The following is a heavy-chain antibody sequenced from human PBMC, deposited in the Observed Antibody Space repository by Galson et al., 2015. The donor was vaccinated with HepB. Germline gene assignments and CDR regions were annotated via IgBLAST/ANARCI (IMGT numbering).Heavy chain of an antibody. CDR3: ARERHYCSGGNCSPYFDY. V-gene: IGHV1-46*04. CDR1: GYTFTSYY. J-gene: IGHJ4*02. Sequence: SVKVSCKASGYTFTSYYMHWVRQAPGQGLEWMGIINPRGGSTNYAQKLQGRVTMTRDTSTSTLYMELSSLRSEDTAVYYCARERHYCSGGNCSPYFDYWGQGTLVTVSS. D-gene: IGHD2-15*01. CDR2: INPRGGST.